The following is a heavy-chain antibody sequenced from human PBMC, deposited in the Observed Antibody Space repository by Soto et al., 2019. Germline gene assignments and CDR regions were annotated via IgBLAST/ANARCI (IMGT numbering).Heavy chain of an antibody. V-gene: IGHV3-30*09. J-gene: IGHJ4*02. CDR3: AFDISMITSLGY. CDR2: ISYDGSNK. D-gene: IGHD3-16*01. CDR1: GFTFSTYF. Sequence: QVQLVGSGGGVVQPGRSLRLSCAASGFTFSTYFMHWVRQAPGKGLEWLAVISYDGSNKYYTASVKGRFAIFRDNSQNTVYLQMNSLRAEDTAVYYCAFDISMITSLGYWGQGTLVTVSS.